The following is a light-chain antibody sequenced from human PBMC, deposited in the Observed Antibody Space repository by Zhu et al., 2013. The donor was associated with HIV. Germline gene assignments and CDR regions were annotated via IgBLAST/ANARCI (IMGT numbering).Light chain of an antibody. Sequence: ETVLTQSPGTLSLSPGERATLSCGASQSVTSNYVAWYQQKPGQAPRLLIYGASSRATGIPDRFSGSGSGTDFTLTINRLEPDDSAVYYCQQYTLSPWTFGQGTKVEIK. CDR1: QSVTSNY. CDR3: QQYTLSPWT. V-gene: IGKV3-20*01. CDR2: GAS. J-gene: IGKJ1*01.